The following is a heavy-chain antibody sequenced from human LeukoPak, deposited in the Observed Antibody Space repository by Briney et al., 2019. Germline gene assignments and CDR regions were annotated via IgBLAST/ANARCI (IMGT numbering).Heavy chain of an antibody. CDR2: ISYDGSNK. CDR3: AREKAAAGDY. CDR1: GFTFSSYG. Sequence: PGGSLRLSCAASGFTFSSYGMHWDRQAPGKGLEWVAVISYDGSNKYYADSVKGRFTISRDNSKNTLYLQMNSLRAEDTAVYYCAREKAAAGDYWGQGTLVTVSS. D-gene: IGHD6-13*01. V-gene: IGHV3-30*19. J-gene: IGHJ4*02.